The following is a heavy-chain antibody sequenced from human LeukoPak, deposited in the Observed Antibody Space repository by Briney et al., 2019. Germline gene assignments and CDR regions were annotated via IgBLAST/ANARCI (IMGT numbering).Heavy chain of an antibody. CDR1: GFTFDGYG. CDR3: ARDLGQYYDTSDNWFDP. CDR2: INSNGAST. V-gene: IGHV3-20*04. J-gene: IGHJ5*02. Sequence: GGSLRLSCVASGFTFDGYGMSWVRQAPEKGLEWVSSINSNGASTAYVDSVKGRFTISRDNAEDSLYLQMNSLRAEDTALYYCARDLGQYYDTSDNWFDPWGQGTLVTVSS. D-gene: IGHD3-22*01.